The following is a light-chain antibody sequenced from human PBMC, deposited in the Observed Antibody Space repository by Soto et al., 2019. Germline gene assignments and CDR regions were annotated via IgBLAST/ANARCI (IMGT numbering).Light chain of an antibody. Sequence: EIVLTQSPGTLSLSPGERATLSCRASQSVSSSYLAWYQQKPGQAPRLLIYGASNRATGIPDRFSGSGSGTDFTLTISRLEPEDFALYYCQQYGSSPPKTFGQGTKVEIK. CDR1: QSVSSSY. V-gene: IGKV3-20*01. J-gene: IGKJ1*01. CDR3: QQYGSSPPKT. CDR2: GAS.